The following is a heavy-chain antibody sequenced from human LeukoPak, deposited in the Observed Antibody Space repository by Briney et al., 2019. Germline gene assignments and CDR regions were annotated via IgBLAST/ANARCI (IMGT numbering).Heavy chain of an antibody. Sequence: GGSLRLSCAASGFSFSSFGMNWVRQAPGKGLEWVAVIWYDGSNKYYADSVKGRFTISRDNSKDTLYLQMNSLRAEDTAVYYCAKGSSQYFDYWGQGTLVTVSS. CDR3: AKGSSQYFDY. V-gene: IGHV3-33*06. J-gene: IGHJ4*02. CDR2: IWYDGSNK. CDR1: GFSFSSFG.